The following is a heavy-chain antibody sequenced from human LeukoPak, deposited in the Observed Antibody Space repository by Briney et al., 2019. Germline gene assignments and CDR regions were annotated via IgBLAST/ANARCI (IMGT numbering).Heavy chain of an antibody. CDR3: AKGDGRDYYYMDV. Sequence: LSLTCTVSGGSISSYYWSWIRQAPGKGLEWVSYISSSGSTIYYADSVKGRFTISRDNAKNSLYLQMNSLRAEDTAVYYCAKGDGRDYYYMDVWGKGTTVTISS. J-gene: IGHJ6*03. CDR1: GGSISSYY. CDR2: ISSSGSTI. V-gene: IGHV3-11*01.